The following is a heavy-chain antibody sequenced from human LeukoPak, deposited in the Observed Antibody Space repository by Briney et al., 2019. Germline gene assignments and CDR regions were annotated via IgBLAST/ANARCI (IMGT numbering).Heavy chain of an antibody. CDR1: GFTFDNYA. J-gene: IGHJ4*02. D-gene: IGHD2-8*01. V-gene: IGHV3-74*01. Sequence: GGSLRLSCAASGFTFDNYAIHWVRHAPGKGLVWVSRINSDGSSTSYADSVKGRFTISRDNAKNTLYLQMNSLRAEDTAVYYCAREDIVLMVYATIDYWGQGTLVTVSS. CDR2: INSDGSST. CDR3: AREDIVLMVYATIDY.